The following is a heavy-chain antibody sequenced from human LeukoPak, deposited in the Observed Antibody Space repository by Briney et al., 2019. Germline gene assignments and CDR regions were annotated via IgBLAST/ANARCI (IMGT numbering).Heavy chain of an antibody. V-gene: IGHV3-66*02. J-gene: IGHJ3*02. CDR2: IYSGGST. Sequence: GGSLRLSCAASGFTVSSNYMSWVRQAPEKGLEWVSVIYSGGSTSYADSVKGRFTISRDNSKNTLYLQMNSLRAEDTALYYCARVAPSDAFDIWGQGTMVTVSS. CDR3: ARVAPSDAFDI. CDR1: GFTVSSNY. D-gene: IGHD2-15*01.